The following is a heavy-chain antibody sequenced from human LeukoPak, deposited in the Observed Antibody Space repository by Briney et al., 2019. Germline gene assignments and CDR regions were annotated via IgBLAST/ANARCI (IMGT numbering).Heavy chain of an antibody. CDR2: IYSGGST. J-gene: IGHJ4*02. Sequence: GGSLRLSCAASGFTVSSNYMSWVRQAPGKGLEWVSVIYSGGSTYYADSVKGRFTISRDNSKNTLYLQMNSLRAEDTAVYYCAKGPMITFGGVPDYWGQGTLVTVSS. CDR3: AKGPMITFGGVPDY. D-gene: IGHD3-16*01. V-gene: IGHV3-53*01. CDR1: GFTVSSNY.